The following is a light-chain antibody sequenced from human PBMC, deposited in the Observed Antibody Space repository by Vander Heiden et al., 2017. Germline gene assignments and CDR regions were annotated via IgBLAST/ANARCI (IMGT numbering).Light chain of an antibody. CDR2: GAS. V-gene: IGKV3-15*01. Sequence: EIVMTQSPATLSVSPGERATLSCRASQSVSSNLACYQQKPGQAPRLLIYGASTRATGIPARSSGSGSGTEFTLTISSLQSEDFAVYYCQQYNNWPPGTFGGGTKVEIK. CDR1: QSVSSN. CDR3: QQYNNWPPGT. J-gene: IGKJ4*01.